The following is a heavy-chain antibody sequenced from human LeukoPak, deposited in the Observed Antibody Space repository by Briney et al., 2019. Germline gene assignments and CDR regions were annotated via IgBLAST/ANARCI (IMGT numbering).Heavy chain of an antibody. Sequence: SETLSLTCTVSGGSISGYFWSWIRQPAGKGLEWIGRVYASGSTNYSPSLRSRVTMSVDTSENQFSLSLTSVTAADTAVYFCARHFGHSDWFDPWGQGTLVTVSS. V-gene: IGHV4-4*07. CDR2: VYASGST. J-gene: IGHJ5*02. D-gene: IGHD3-10*01. CDR1: GGSISGYF. CDR3: ARHFGHSDWFDP.